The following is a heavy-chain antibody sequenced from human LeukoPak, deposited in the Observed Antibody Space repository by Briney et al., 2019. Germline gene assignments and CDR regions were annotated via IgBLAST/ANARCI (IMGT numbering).Heavy chain of an antibody. CDR1: GYSISSGYY. CDR3: ARDHLSDSSSWPDAFDI. V-gene: IGHV4-38-2*02. Sequence: TSETLSLTCAVSGYSISSGYYWGWIRQPPGKGLEWIGSIYHSGSTYYNPSLKSRVTISVDTSKNQFSPTLSSVTAADTAVYYCARDHLSDSSSWPDAFDIWGQGTMVTVSS. D-gene: IGHD6-13*01. CDR2: IYHSGST. J-gene: IGHJ3*02.